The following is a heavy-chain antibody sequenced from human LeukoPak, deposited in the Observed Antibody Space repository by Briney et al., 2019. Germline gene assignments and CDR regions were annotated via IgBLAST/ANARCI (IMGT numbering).Heavy chain of an antibody. CDR1: GYTFTSYG. CDR2: ISAFNGNT. D-gene: IGHD6-19*01. J-gene: IGHJ5*02. CDR3: ARVPRGIAVAGTRENWFDP. Sequence: ASVKVSCEASGYTFTSYGISWVRQAPGEGLEWMGWISAFNGNTNYAHTLQGRVTMTTDTSTSTAYMELRSLRSDDTAVHYCARVPRGIAVAGTRENWFDPWGEGTLVIVSS. V-gene: IGHV1-18*01.